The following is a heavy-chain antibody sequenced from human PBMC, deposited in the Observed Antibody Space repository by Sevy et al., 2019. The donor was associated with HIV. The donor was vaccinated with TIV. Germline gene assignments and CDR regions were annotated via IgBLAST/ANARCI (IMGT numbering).Heavy chain of an antibody. CDR3: ARDGNGYNYRDAFDI. CDR2: IYTSGST. V-gene: IGHV4-4*07. Sequence: SETLSLTCTVSGGSISSYYWSWNRQPAGKGLEWIGRIYTSGSTNYNPALKSRVTMSVDTSKNQFSLKLGSVTAADTAVYYFARDGNGYNYRDAFDIWGQGTMVTVSS. D-gene: IGHD5-12*01. J-gene: IGHJ3*02. CDR1: GGSISSYY.